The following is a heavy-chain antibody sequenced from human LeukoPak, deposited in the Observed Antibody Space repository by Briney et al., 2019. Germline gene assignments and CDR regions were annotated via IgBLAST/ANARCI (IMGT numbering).Heavy chain of an antibody. Sequence: PGGSLRLSCAASGFTFSSYSMNWVRQAPGKGLEWVSYISSSSSTIYYADSVKGRFTISRDKAKNSLYLQMNSLRAEDTAVYYCAKDRLEFFEFWGKGTTVTVSS. CDR2: ISSSSSTI. CDR1: GFTFSSYS. J-gene: IGHJ6*04. V-gene: IGHV3-48*01. D-gene: IGHD3-3*02. CDR3: AKDRLEFFEF.